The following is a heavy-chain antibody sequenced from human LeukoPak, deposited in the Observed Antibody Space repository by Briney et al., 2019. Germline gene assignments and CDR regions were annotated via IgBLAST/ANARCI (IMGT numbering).Heavy chain of an antibody. CDR2: INHDGSTT. J-gene: IGHJ6*02. Sequence: PGGSLRLSCAASGFTFSSSWMHWVRQAPGKGLVWVSRINHDGSTTNYVDSVKGRFTISRGNAKNTLYLQMNSLRAEDTAVFYCVRDRFYAMDVWGQGTTVTVSS. CDR3: VRDRFYAMDV. V-gene: IGHV3-74*01. CDR1: GFTFSSSW.